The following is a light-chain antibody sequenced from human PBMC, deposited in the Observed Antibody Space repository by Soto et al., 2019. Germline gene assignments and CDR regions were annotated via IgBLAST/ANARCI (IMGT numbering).Light chain of an antibody. CDR1: QSVSSN. J-gene: IGKJ5*01. V-gene: IGKV3-11*01. CDR2: DAS. CDR3: QQRSNWPRT. Sequence: EIVMTQSPATLSVSPGERATLSCRASQSVSSNLAWYQQKPGQAPRLLIHDASNRATGIPARFSGSGSGTDFTLTISSLEPEDFAVYYCQQRSNWPRTFGQGTRLEI.